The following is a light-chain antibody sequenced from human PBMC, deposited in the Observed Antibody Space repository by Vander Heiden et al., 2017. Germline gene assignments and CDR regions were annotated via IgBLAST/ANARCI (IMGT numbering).Light chain of an antibody. CDR1: SSNIGSNT. Sequence: SVLTQQPSASGTPGQRVTISCSGSSSNIGSNTVNWYQQLPGTAPKLLIYSNNQRPSGVPDRFSGSKSGTSASLAISGLQAEDEADYYCAAWDDSRNVVVFGGGTKLTVL. CDR2: SNN. J-gene: IGLJ2*01. CDR3: AAWDDSRNVVV. V-gene: IGLV1-44*01.